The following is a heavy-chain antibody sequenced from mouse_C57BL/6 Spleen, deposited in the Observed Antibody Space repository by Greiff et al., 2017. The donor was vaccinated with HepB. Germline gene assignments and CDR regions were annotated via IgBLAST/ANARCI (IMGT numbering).Heavy chain of an antibody. CDR3: ARDYSRGFDY. V-gene: IGHV1-58*01. Sequence: GQLQQSGAELVRPGSSVKMSCKTSGYTFTSYGINWVKQRPGQGLEWIGYIYIGKGYTEYNEKFKGKTTKHSDTSSSRSYMQLRRLTSEDSAIYFCARDYSRGFDYWGQGTTLTVSS. D-gene: IGHD2-5*01. CDR2: IYIGKGYT. CDR1: GYTFTSYG. J-gene: IGHJ2*01.